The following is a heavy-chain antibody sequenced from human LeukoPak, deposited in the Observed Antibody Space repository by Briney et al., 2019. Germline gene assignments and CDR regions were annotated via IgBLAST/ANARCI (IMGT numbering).Heavy chain of an antibody. CDR2: ISGSGGST. Sequence: GGSLRLSCAASGFTFSSYAMSWVRQAPGKGLEWVSDISGSGGSTYYADSVKGRFTISRDNSKTTLYLKMNSLRAEDTAVYYCAKGDSTTLLRPYYFDYWGQGTLVTVSS. V-gene: IGHV3-23*01. J-gene: IGHJ4*02. CDR1: GFTFSSYA. CDR3: AKGDSTTLLRPYYFDY. D-gene: IGHD3-10*01.